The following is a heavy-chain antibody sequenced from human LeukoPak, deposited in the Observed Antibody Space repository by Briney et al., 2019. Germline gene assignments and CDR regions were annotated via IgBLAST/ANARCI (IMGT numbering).Heavy chain of an antibody. Sequence: GGSLRLSCAASGFTFSGYGMHWVRQAPGKGLEWVALISYDGGNKYYADSVKGRFTISRDNSKNTLYLQMNSLTVEDTAVYYCAKSAAVVYGMVVWGQGTTVTVSS. J-gene: IGHJ6*02. CDR3: AKSAAVVYGMVV. CDR2: ISYDGGNK. D-gene: IGHD6-19*01. CDR1: GFTFSGYG. V-gene: IGHV3-30*18.